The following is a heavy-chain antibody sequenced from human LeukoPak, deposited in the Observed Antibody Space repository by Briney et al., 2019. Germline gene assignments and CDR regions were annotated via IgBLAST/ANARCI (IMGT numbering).Heavy chain of an antibody. D-gene: IGHD2-2*01. V-gene: IGHV4-34*01. Sequence: PSETLSLTCAVYGGSFSGYYWSWIRQPPGKGLEWMGEINHSGSTNYNPSLKSRVTISVDTSKNQFSLKLSSVTAADTAVYYCARSSTKMNWFDPWGQGTLVTVSS. CDR1: GGSFSGYY. J-gene: IGHJ5*02. CDR2: INHSGST. CDR3: ARSSTKMNWFDP.